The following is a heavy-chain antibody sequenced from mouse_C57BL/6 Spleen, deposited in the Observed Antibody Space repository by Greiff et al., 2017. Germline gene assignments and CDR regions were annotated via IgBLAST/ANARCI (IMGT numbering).Heavy chain of an antibody. CDR3: ARSGGMRDSYFDD. CDR2: IHPNSGST. J-gene: IGHJ2*01. V-gene: IGHV1-64*01. CDR1: GYTFTSYW. D-gene: IGHD1-1*01. Sequence: QVQLQQPGAELVKPGASVKLSCKASGYTFTSYWMHWVKQRPGQGLEWIGMIHPNSGSTNYNEKFKSKATLTVDKSSSTAYMQLSSLTSEYSAVYYCARSGGMRDSYFDDWGQGTTLTVSS.